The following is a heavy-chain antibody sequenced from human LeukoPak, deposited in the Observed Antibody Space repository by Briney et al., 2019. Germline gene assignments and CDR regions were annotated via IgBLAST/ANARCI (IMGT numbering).Heavy chain of an antibody. J-gene: IGHJ4*02. CDR3: ARGEDRYKKGY. CDR2: IHPNKDT. CDR1: GGSFSHYY. V-gene: IGHV4-34*01. D-gene: IGHD5-24*01. Sequence: TLSLTCGVHGGSFSHYYRSWIRQSPGKGLEWIGEIHPNKDTNYNPPFKSRVTISVDTSKKQFFLQLTSVTAADTAVYYCARGEDRYKKGYWGQGTLVTVSS.